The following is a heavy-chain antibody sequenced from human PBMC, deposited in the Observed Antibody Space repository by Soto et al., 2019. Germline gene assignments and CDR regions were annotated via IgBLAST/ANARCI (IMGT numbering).Heavy chain of an antibody. Sequence: QLWESGGGLVQPGGSLRLSFAASGFTFSSYAMSWVRQAPGKGLEWVSGISGSGGTTYYADSVKGRFTISRYNSKNTLYLQMSSLRAEETAVYYCAKGVVVVPSAMSRGVWGKGTTVNVPS. CDR2: ISGSGGTT. J-gene: IGHJ6*04. D-gene: IGHD2-2*01. CDR3: AKGVVVVPSAMSRGV. CDR1: GFTFSSYA. V-gene: IGHV3-23*01.